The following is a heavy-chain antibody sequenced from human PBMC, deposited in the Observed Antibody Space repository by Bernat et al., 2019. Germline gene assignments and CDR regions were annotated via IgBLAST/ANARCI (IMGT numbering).Heavy chain of an antibody. V-gene: IGHV4-4*02. Sequence: QVQLQESGPGLVKPSETLSLTCTVSGGSISSSNWWSWVRQPPGKGLEWIGEIYHSGSTNYNPSLKSRVTISVDKSKNQFSLKLSSVTAADTAVYYCAGRRGPYYYGSGSSRPIDYWGQGTLVTVSS. CDR2: IYHSGST. CDR1: GGSISSSNW. CDR3: AGRRGPYYYGSGSSRPIDY. J-gene: IGHJ4*02. D-gene: IGHD3-10*01.